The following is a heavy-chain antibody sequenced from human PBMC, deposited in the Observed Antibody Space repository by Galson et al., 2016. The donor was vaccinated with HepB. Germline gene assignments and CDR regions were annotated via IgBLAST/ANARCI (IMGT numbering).Heavy chain of an antibody. D-gene: IGHD6-19*01. V-gene: IGHV4-39*01. J-gene: IGHJ6*03. CDR1: GASISDTEYY. Sequence: SETLSLTCTVSGASISDTEYYWGWIRQPPGRGLEWVGSMYHTEDAYYNPSLKSRVTISVDTSKNQFSLRLNSVTAADTGVYYCATGIVVAGKYYYHYMDVWGKGTTVTVSS. CDR3: ATGIVVAGKYYYHYMDV. CDR2: MYHTEDA.